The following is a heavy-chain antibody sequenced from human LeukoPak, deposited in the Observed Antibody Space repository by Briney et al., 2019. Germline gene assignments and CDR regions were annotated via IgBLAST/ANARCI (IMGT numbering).Heavy chain of an antibody. J-gene: IGHJ4*02. Sequence: PSETLSLTCAVYGGSFSGYYWSWIRQPPGKGLEWIGEINHSGSTNYNPSLKSRVTISVDTSKNQFSLKLSSVTAADTAVYYCAREATSRIDYWGQGTLVTVSS. CDR1: GGSFSGYY. V-gene: IGHV4-34*01. CDR2: INHSGST. CDR3: AREATSRIDY.